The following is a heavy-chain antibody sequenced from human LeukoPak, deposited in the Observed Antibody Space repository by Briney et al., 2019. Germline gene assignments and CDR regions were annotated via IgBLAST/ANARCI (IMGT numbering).Heavy chain of an antibody. D-gene: IGHD6-13*01. CDR3: ARVAAAGNYFDY. V-gene: IGHV3-21*01. Sequence: GGSLRLSCAASGFTFSSYSMNWVRQAPGKGLEWVSSISSSSSYIYYADSVKGRFTISRDNAKNSLYLQMNSLRAEDTAVYYCARVAAAGNYFDYWGQGTLVTVSS. J-gene: IGHJ4*02. CDR1: GFTFSSYS. CDR2: ISSSSSYI.